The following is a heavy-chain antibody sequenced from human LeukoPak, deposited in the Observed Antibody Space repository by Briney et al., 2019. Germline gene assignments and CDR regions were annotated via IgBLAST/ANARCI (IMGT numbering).Heavy chain of an antibody. V-gene: IGHV1-2*02. CDR3: ARRRGDGYNFWFDP. CDR1: RHTFTDYY. J-gene: IGHJ5*02. Sequence: GASVKVSCKASRHTFTDYYMHWVRQAPGQGLEWTGWINPKSGDTHYAQKFQGRVTMTRDTSISTAYMELSRLRSDDTAVYYCARRRGDGYNFWFDPWGQGTLVTVSS. CDR2: INPKSGDT. D-gene: IGHD5-24*01.